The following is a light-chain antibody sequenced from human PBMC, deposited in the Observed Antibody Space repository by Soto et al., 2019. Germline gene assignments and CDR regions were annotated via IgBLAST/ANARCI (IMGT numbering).Light chain of an antibody. CDR3: QQYSVYWT. Sequence: EIVLTQSPGTLSLSPGERATLSCRASQSVSSDLAWYHQKPGQAPRLLIYSASTRATGIPARFSGSGSGTEFTLTINSLQPDDFATYYCQQYSVYWTFGQGTKVDIK. V-gene: IGKV3-15*01. CDR2: SAS. CDR1: QSVSSD. J-gene: IGKJ1*01.